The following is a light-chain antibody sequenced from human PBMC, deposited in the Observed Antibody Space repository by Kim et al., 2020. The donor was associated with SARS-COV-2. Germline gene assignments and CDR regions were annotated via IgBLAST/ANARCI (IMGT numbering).Light chain of an antibody. CDR1: QSISTS. V-gene: IGKV1-39*01. Sequence: DIQLTQSPPSLSASLGDRVTITCRASQSISTSLDWYQQRHGTTPNLLIYATSTLQGGVPSRFSGSGSGTDFTLTISSLHPEDFATYYCHQSYTLPLTFGAGAKVYIK. J-gene: IGKJ3*01. CDR2: ATS. CDR3: HQSYTLPLT.